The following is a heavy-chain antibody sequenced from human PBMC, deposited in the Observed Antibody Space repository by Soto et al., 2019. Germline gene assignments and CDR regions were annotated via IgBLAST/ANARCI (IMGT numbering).Heavy chain of an antibody. CDR1: GFTFSSYW. D-gene: IGHD5-12*01. Sequence: EVQLVESGGGLVQPGGSLRLSCAASGFTFSSYWMSWVRQAPGKGLEWVANIKQDGSEKYYVHSVKGRFTISRDNAKNLLYLQMNSLRAEDTAVYYCGREIWEYCGYGPYDYYYYMDVWGKGTTVTVSS. CDR2: IKQDGSEK. CDR3: GREIWEYCGYGPYDYYYYMDV. V-gene: IGHV3-7*01. J-gene: IGHJ6*03.